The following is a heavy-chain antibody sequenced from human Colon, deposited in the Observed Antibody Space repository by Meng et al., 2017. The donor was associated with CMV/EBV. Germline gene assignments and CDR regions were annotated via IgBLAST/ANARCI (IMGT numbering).Heavy chain of an antibody. J-gene: IGHJ4*02. D-gene: IGHD2-2*01. CDR3: ASLRAKYCSSASCSTAAFDF. V-gene: IGHV4-34*01. CDR1: GGSLNGYY. Sequence: GSLRLSCHIYGGSLNGYYWSWIRQSPHTGLEWIGEVNHNGSPNYKSSLGGRATISVDTSKIQFSLELTSMTVAHTAVYFCASLRAKYCSSASCSTAAFDFWGQGSQVTVSS. CDR2: VNHNGSP.